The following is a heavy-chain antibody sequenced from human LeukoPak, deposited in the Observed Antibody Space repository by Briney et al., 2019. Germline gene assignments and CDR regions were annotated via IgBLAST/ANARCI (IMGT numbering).Heavy chain of an antibody. CDR3: ARVGYGGGYYFDY. J-gene: IGHJ4*02. CDR1: GFTFSDYY. V-gene: IGHV3-11*01. CDR2: ISSSASTM. D-gene: IGHD3-16*01. Sequence: GGSLRLSCAASGFTFSDYYMTWIRQAPGKGLEWVSYISSSASTMNYADSVKGRFSISRDNAKNSLSLQMNSLRAEDTAVYFCARVGYGGGYYFDYWGQGTLVTVSS.